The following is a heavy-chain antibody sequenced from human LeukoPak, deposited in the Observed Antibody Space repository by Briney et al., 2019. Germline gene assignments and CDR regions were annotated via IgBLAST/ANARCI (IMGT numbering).Heavy chain of an antibody. V-gene: IGHV5-51*01. CDR2: IYPGDSDT. CDR1: GYSFSTYW. CDR3: ARHQIVGATRSPFDY. Sequence: GESLKIPCKGSGYSFSTYWIGWVRQMPGKGLEWMGIIYPGDSDTRYSPSFQGQVTISADKSISTAYLQWTSLKASDTAMYYCARHQIVGATRSPFDYWGQGTLVTVSS. D-gene: IGHD1-26*01. J-gene: IGHJ4*02.